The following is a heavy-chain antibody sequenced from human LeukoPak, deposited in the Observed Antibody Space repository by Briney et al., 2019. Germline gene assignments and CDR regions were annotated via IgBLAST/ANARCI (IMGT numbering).Heavy chain of an antibody. Sequence: GESLKISCKGSRYSFTSYWIGWVRQMPGKGLEWMGIIYPGDSDTRYSPSFQGQVTISADKSIGTAYLQWSSLKASDTAMYYCARPRDSSSQYYFDYWGQGTLVTVSS. D-gene: IGHD6-6*01. CDR3: ARPRDSSSQYYFDY. J-gene: IGHJ4*02. V-gene: IGHV5-51*01. CDR2: IYPGDSDT. CDR1: RYSFTSYW.